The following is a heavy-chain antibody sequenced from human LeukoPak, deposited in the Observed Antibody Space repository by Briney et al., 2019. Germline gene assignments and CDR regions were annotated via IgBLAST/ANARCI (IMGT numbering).Heavy chain of an antibody. CDR3: AKGTVARFGEGDAFDI. CDR1: GFTLSSYG. J-gene: IGHJ3*02. D-gene: IGHD3-16*01. V-gene: IGHV3-23*01. CDR2: ISGSGGST. Sequence: GGSLRLSCAASGFTLSSYGMNWVRQAPGKGLEWVSGISGSGGSTYYADSVKGRFTISRDNSKNTLYLQMNSLRAEDTAVYYCAKGTVARFGEGDAFDIWGQGTMVTVSS.